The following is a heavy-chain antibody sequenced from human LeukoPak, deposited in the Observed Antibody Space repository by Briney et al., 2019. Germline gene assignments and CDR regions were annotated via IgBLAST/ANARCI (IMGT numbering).Heavy chain of an antibody. Sequence: PGGSLRLSCAASGFTFDDYAMHWVRQAPGKGLEWVSLISWDGGSTYYADSVKGRFTISRDNSKNSLYLQMNSLRAEDTALYYCAKDRESDSSGYYFDYWGQGALVTVSS. CDR2: ISWDGGST. D-gene: IGHD3-22*01. CDR1: GFTFDDYA. CDR3: AKDRESDSSGYYFDY. V-gene: IGHV3-43D*03. J-gene: IGHJ4*02.